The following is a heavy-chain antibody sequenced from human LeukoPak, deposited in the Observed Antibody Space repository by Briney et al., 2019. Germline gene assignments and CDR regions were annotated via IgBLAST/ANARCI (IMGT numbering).Heavy chain of an antibody. CDR1: GGSISSYY. V-gene: IGHV4-59*01. CDR2: IYYSGST. Sequence: PSETLSLTCTVSGGSISSYYWSWVRQPPGKGLEWLGYIYYSGSTNYNPSLKSRVTISVDTSKNQFSLKLSSVTAADTAVYYCARRVGGGSIVTTKQYYYYYYYMDVWGKGTTVTVSS. J-gene: IGHJ6*03. D-gene: IGHD6-6*01. CDR3: ARRVGGGSIVTTKQYYYYYYYMDV.